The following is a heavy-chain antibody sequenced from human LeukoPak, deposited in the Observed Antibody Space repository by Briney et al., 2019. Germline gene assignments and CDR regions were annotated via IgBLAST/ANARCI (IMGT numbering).Heavy chain of an antibody. CDR2: ISYDGSKE. CDR3: AREGYYAFDI. Sequence: GGSLRLSCAASGFTFSNYGMQWVRQAPGQGLEWVALISYDGSKEYYGDSIKGRFTISRDSSQNTLYLQMDSLRAEDTAVYYCAREGYYAFDIWGQGSIVTVSS. J-gene: IGHJ3*02. CDR1: GFTFSNYG. D-gene: IGHD3-22*01. V-gene: IGHV3-30*03.